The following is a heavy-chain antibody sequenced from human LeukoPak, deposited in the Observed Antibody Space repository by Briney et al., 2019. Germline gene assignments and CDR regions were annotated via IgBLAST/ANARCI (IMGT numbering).Heavy chain of an antibody. V-gene: IGHV3-21*04. Sequence: PGGSLRLSCAASGFTFSSYSMNWARQAPGKGLEWVSSISSSSSYIYYADSVKGRFTISRDNSKNTLYLQMNSLRAEDTAVYYCARDPFDILINDAFDIWGQGTMVTVSS. D-gene: IGHD3-9*01. CDR1: GFTFSSYS. CDR2: ISSSSSYI. J-gene: IGHJ3*02. CDR3: ARDPFDILINDAFDI.